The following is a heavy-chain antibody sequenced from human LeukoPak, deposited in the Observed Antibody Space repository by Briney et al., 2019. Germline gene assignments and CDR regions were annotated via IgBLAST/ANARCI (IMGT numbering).Heavy chain of an antibody. CDR2: ISISSTI. D-gene: IGHD6-13*01. CDR3: AKKRGSIAAFDS. CDR1: GFTFSSYS. V-gene: IGHV3-48*01. Sequence: PGGSLRPSCAASGFTFSSYSMNWVRQAPGKVLEWVSYISISSTIDYADSVKGRFTISRDNSKSTLYLQMNSLRAEDTAIYYCAKKRGSIAAFDSWGKGALVTVSS. J-gene: IGHJ4*02.